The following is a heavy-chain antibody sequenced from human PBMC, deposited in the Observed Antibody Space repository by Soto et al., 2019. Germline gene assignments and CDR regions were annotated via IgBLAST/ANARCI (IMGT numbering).Heavy chain of an antibody. CDR1: GFTFSSYW. D-gene: IGHD4-17*01. J-gene: IGHJ4*02. V-gene: IGHV3-7*01. CDR3: ARAYTVTTPHYFDY. CDR2: IKQDGSEK. Sequence: PGGSLRLSCAASGFTFSSYWMSWVRQAPGKGLEWVANIKQDGSEKYYVDSVKGRFTISRDNAKNSLYLQMNSLRAEDTAVYYCARAYTVTTPHYFDYWGQGTLVTSPQ.